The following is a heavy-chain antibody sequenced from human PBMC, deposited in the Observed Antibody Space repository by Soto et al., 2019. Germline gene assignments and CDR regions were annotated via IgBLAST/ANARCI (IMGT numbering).Heavy chain of an antibody. V-gene: IGHV3-11*06. D-gene: IGHD2-15*01. J-gene: IGHJ6*02. CDR1: GFTFSDYY. CDR3: ARDQAYCSGGSCYSDHGTDV. CDR2: ISSSSSYT. Sequence: GGSLRLSCAASGFTFSDYYMSWIRQAPGKGLEWVSYISSSSSYTNYADSVKGRFTISRDNAKNSLYLQMNSLRAEDTAVYYCARDQAYCSGGSCYSDHGTDVWGQGTTVTVSS.